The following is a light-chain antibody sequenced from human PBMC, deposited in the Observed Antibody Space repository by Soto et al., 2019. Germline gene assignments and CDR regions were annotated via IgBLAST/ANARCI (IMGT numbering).Light chain of an antibody. V-gene: IGKV1-5*03. J-gene: IGKJ2*01. CDR3: QQYNDFHYT. Sequence: DIQMTQSPSTLSASVGDGVTLTCRASQSIGSWLAWYQQKPGKAHKLLIYKATNLQSGVQSRFSGSGSGTDFSLTISSLQPVESATYFFQQYNDFHYTFDPATKLEI. CDR1: QSIGSW. CDR2: KAT.